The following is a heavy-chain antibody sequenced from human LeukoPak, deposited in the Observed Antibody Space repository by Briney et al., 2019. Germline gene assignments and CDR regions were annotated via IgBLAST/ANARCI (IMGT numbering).Heavy chain of an antibody. V-gene: IGHV3-21*04. D-gene: IGHD3-10*01. Sequence: GGSLRLSCAVSGFSFSSYDMNWVRQAPGKGLEWVSSISTSTSHIYYADSVKGRFTISRDNAKNPLYLQMNSLRAEDTAVYYCARAPTYGPGGSFDYWGQGTLVTVSS. CDR3: ARAPTYGPGGSFDY. CDR2: ISTSTSHI. J-gene: IGHJ4*02. CDR1: GFSFSSYD.